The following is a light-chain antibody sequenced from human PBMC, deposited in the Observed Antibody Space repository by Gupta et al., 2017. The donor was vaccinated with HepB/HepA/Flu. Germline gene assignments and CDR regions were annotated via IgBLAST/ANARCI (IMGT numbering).Light chain of an antibody. J-gene: IGKJ2*01. CDR1: QTISVNY. V-gene: IGKV3-20*01. CDR2: GPS. CDR3: HRYCSSVST. Sequence: EIVLTQSPGTLSLSPGERATVSCRASQTISVNYLAWFQQKPGQAPRLLIYGPSTRATGIPERFPCRGFGDSFHSLLLLMDPEDFAVYYCHRYCSSVSTFGQGTKLEIK.